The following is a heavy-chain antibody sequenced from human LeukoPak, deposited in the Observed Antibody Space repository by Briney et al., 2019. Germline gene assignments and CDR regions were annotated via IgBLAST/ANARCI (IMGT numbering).Heavy chain of an antibody. CDR3: AKDKEQLWLLSGFDY. CDR1: GFTFSSNA. D-gene: IGHD5-18*01. CDR2: ISGSGGST. V-gene: IGHV3-23*01. J-gene: IGHJ4*02. Sequence: PGGSLRLTCAASGFTFSSNAMSWVRQAPGQGLEWVSAISGSGGSTYYADSVKGRFTISRDNSKNTQYLQMRSLRAEDTAVYYCAKDKEQLWLLSGFDYWGQGTLVTVSS.